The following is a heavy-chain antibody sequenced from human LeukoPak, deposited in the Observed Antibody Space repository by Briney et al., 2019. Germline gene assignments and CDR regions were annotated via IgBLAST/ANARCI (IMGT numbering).Heavy chain of an antibody. J-gene: IGHJ3*02. Sequence: GESLQISCKGSGYSFTSYWIGWVRQMPGKGLEWMGIIYPGDSDTRYSPSFQGQVTISADKSISTAYLQWSSLKASDTAMYYCARQTDTYYYGSGSYYRTLMNAFDIWGQGTMVTVSS. CDR2: IYPGDSDT. CDR1: GYSFTSYW. V-gene: IGHV5-51*01. CDR3: ARQTDTYYYGSGSYYRTLMNAFDI. D-gene: IGHD3-10*01.